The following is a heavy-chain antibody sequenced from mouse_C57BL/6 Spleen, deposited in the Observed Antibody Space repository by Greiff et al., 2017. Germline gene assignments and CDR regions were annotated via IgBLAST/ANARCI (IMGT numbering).Heavy chain of an antibody. Sequence: QVQLKESGPELVKPGASVKISCKASGYAFSSSWMNWVKQRPGKGLEWIGRIYPGDGDTNYNGKFKGKATLTADKSSSTAYMQLSSLTSEDSAVYFCARSGGAYYSNYFDYWGQGTTLTVSS. V-gene: IGHV1-82*01. CDR1: GYAFSSSW. CDR2: IYPGDGDT. D-gene: IGHD2-5*01. CDR3: ARSGGAYYSNYFDY. J-gene: IGHJ2*01.